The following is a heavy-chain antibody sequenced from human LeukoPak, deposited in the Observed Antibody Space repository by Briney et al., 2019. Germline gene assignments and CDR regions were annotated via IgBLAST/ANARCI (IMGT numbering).Heavy chain of an antibody. J-gene: IGHJ4*02. V-gene: IGHV4-39*01. CDR2: IYYSGNT. CDR1: GVSISSSNSY. D-gene: IGHD3/OR15-3a*01. CDR3: ARQTGSGLFILP. Sequence: SETLSLTCTVSGVSISSSNSYWGWIHQPPGKGLEWIGSIYYSGNTYYNASLKSQVSISIDTSKNQFSLKLTSVTAADTAVYYCARQTGSGLFILPGGQGTLVTVSS.